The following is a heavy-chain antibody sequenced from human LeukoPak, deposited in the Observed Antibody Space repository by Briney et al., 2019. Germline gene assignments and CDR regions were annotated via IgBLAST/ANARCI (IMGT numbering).Heavy chain of an antibody. CDR3: ARDSLDRCVY. CDR2: ISWNSGSI. D-gene: IGHD2-8*01. V-gene: IGHV3-9*01. Sequence: GGSLRLSCAASGFTFDDYAMHWVRQAPGKGLEWVSGISWNSGSIGYADSVKGRFTISRDNAKNSLYLQMNSLRAEDTAVYYCARDSLDRCVYWGQGTLVTVSS. CDR1: GFTFDDYA. J-gene: IGHJ4*02.